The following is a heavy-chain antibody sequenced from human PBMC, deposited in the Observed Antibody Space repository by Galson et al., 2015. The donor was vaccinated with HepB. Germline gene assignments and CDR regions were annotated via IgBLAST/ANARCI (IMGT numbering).Heavy chain of an antibody. V-gene: IGHV5-51*01. CDR1: GYSFTSYW. CDR2: IYPGDSDT. D-gene: IGHD5-12*01. J-gene: IGHJ3*02. Sequence: QSGAEVKKPGESLKISCKGSGYSFTSYWIGWVRQMPGKGLEWMGIIYPGDSDTRYSPSFQGQVTISADKSISTTYLQWSSLKASDTAMYYCARQGGGEWLRYDAFDIWGQGTMVTVSS. CDR3: ARQGGGEWLRYDAFDI.